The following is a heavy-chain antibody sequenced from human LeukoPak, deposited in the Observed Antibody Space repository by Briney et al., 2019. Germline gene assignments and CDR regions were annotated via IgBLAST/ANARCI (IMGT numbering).Heavy chain of an antibody. CDR2: ITNSGNSK. CDR3: ARDSHASSWYQDY. J-gene: IGHJ4*02. Sequence: HPGGSLRLSCAASEFTFSSYSMNWVRQAPGKGLEWVSYITNSGNSKSYADSVKGRFTISRDNTKNSLYLQMNSLRAEDTAVYYCARDSHASSWYQDYWAQGTLVTVSS. CDR1: EFTFSSYS. V-gene: IGHV3-48*01. D-gene: IGHD6-13*01.